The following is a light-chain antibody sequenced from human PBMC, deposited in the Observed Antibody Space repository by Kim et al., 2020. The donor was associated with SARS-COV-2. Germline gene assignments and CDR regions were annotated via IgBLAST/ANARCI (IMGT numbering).Light chain of an antibody. CDR1: TYF. CDR2: GKN. J-gene: IGLJ2*01. V-gene: IGLV3-19*01. CDR3: NSRDTSDHVV. Sequence: TYFATWYQQKPGQAPLLFIFGKNSRPSGIPDRFSGSTSGNPASLTITGAQAEDEADYYCNSRDTSDHVVFGGGTQLTVL.